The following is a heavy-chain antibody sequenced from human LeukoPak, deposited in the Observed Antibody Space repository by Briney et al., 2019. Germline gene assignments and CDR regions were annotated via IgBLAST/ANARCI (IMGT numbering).Heavy chain of an antibody. Sequence: GGSLRLSCAGSGFIFNNYAMHWFRQPPGKGLEWVSGISWNSGSIDYADSVKGRFTISRDNSKNTLYLQMNSLRAEDTAVYYCAKDGFYYDSSGPFDYWGQGTLVTVSS. J-gene: IGHJ4*02. CDR3: AKDGFYYDSSGPFDY. CDR1: GFIFNNYA. V-gene: IGHV3-9*01. D-gene: IGHD3-22*01. CDR2: ISWNSGSI.